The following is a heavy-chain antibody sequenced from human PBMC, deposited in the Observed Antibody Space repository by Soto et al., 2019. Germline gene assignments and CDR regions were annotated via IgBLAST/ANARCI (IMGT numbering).Heavy chain of an antibody. CDR3: ARGDYIWGSYSYTPDVFNI. CDR2: IYYSGST. D-gene: IGHD3-16*02. CDR1: GGSISSYL. V-gene: IGHV4-59*01. Sequence: PSETLSLTCIVSGGSISSYLWNWLRQPPGKGLEWIGCIYYSGSTNCNPSLKSRVTISVDTSKNQFSLKLSSVTAADTAVYYCARGDYIWGSYSYTPDVFNIWGQGTMVTVSS. J-gene: IGHJ3*02.